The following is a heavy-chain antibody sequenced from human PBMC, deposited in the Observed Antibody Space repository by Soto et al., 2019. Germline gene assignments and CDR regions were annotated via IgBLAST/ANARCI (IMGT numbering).Heavy chain of an antibody. CDR2: IKQDGSEK. Sequence: PGGSLRLSCAASGFTFSSYWMSWVRQAPGKGLEWVANIKQDGSEKYYVDSVKGRFTISRDNAKNPLYLQMNSLRAEDTAVYYCARDRSSSWFDYWGQGTLVTVSS. D-gene: IGHD6-13*01. CDR1: GFTFSSYW. J-gene: IGHJ4*02. CDR3: ARDRSSSWFDY. V-gene: IGHV3-7*03.